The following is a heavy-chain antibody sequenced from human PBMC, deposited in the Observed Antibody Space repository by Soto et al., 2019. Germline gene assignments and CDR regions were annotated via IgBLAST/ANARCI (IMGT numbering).Heavy chain of an antibody. Sequence: SVKVSCKASGGTFSSYAISWVRQAPGQGLEWMGGIIPIFGTANYAQKFQGRVTITADESTSTAYMELSSLRSEDTAVYYCARDDSSGGYFDYWGQGTLVTVSS. CDR3: ARDDSSGGYFDY. D-gene: IGHD3-22*01. CDR2: IIPIFGTA. CDR1: GGTFSSYA. J-gene: IGHJ4*02. V-gene: IGHV1-69*13.